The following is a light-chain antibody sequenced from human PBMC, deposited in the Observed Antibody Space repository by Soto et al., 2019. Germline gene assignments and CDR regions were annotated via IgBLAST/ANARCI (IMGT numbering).Light chain of an antibody. Sequence: QSALTQPPSASGSPGQSVAISCTGTSSDVGGYNYVSWYQQHPGKAPKLMIYEVNKRPSGVPDRFSGSKSGNTASLTVSGLQAEDESDYYCYSYAGSYTWVFGGGTKLTVL. CDR2: EVN. J-gene: IGLJ3*02. V-gene: IGLV2-8*01. CDR1: SSDVGGYNY. CDR3: YSYAGSYTWV.